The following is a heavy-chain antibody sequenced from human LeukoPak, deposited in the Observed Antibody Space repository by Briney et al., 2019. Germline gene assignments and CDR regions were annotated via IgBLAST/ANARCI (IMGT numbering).Heavy chain of an antibody. J-gene: IGHJ4*02. CDR1: GFAFSNYN. CDR2: ISSSNNYI. Sequence: GGSLRLSCAASGFAFSNYNMNWVRQAPGKGLEWVSSISSSNNYIYYADSVKGRFTISRDNAKNSLYLQMNSLRAEDTAVYYCARRSPNYYFDYWGQGTPVTVSS. V-gene: IGHV3-21*01. CDR3: ARRSPNYYFDY.